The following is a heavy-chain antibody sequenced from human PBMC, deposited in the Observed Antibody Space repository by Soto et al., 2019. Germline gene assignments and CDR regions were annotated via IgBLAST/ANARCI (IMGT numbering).Heavy chain of an antibody. D-gene: IGHD4-17*01. V-gene: IGHV4-30-2*01. J-gene: IGHJ4*02. CDR3: ARGMTTVTTFDH. Sequence: QLQLQESGSGLVKPSQTLSLTCAVSGGSISSGGYSWSWIRQPPGKGLEWIGYIYHSGSTYYNPSLKGRVTISLDRSKKQFSLKLSSVTVAETAVYYCARGMTTVTTFDHWGQGTLVPVSS. CDR2: IYHSGST. CDR1: GGSISSGGYS.